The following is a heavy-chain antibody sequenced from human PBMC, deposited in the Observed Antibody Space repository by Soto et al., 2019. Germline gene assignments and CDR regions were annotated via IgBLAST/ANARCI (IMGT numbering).Heavy chain of an antibody. V-gene: IGHV4-59*01. CDR2: IYYST. Sequence: SETLSLTCTVSGGSLSGYYWSWLRPPPGKGLEWIGYIYYSTNYNPSLKSRVTMSVDTSKNHFSLKLISVTTADTAVYFCAREGNLGRWIQPLDSWGQGTLVTVSS. CDR1: GGSLSGYY. CDR3: AREGNLGRWIQPLDS. D-gene: IGHD2-2*03. J-gene: IGHJ4*02.